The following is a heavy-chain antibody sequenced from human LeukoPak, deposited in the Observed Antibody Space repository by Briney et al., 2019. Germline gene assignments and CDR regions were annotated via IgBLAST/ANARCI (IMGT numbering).Heavy chain of an antibody. J-gene: IGHJ6*03. CDR1: GGSISSSSYY. Sequence: SETQSLTRTVSGGSISSSSYYWGWIRQPPGKGLEWIGSIYYSGSTYYNPSLKSRVTISVDTSKNQFSLKLSSVTAADTAVYYCASGRTTVVSYYYYYYMDVWGKGTTVTVSS. CDR2: IYYSGST. D-gene: IGHD4-23*01. CDR3: ASGRTTVVSYYYYYYMDV. V-gene: IGHV4-39*07.